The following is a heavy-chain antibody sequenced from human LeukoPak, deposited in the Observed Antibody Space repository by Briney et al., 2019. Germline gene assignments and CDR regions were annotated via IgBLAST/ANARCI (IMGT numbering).Heavy chain of an antibody. V-gene: IGHV1-69*13. CDR2: IIPIFGTA. Sequence: SVKVSCKASGYTFTSYGISWVLQAPGQGLEWMGGIIPIFGTANYAQKFQGRVTITADESTSTAYMELSSLRSEDTAVYYCARDQVSSSSPLPGTNWFDPWGQGTLVTVSS. CDR1: GYTFTSYG. J-gene: IGHJ5*02. CDR3: ARDQVSSSSPLPGTNWFDP. D-gene: IGHD6-6*01.